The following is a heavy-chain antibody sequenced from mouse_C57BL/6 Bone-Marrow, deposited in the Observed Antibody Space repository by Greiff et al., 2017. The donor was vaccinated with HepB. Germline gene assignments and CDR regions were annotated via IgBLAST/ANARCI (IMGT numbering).Heavy chain of an antibody. CDR2: IDPSDSYT. CDR1: GYTFTSYW. Sequence: VQLQQPGAELVMPGASVKLSCKASGYTFTSYWMHWVKQRPGQGLEWIGEIDPSDSYTNYNQKFKGKSTLTVDKSSSTAYMQLSSLTSEDSAVYYCAMGTTVVAPYYFDYWGQGTTLTVSS. J-gene: IGHJ2*01. CDR3: AMGTTVVAPYYFDY. V-gene: IGHV1-69*01. D-gene: IGHD1-1*01.